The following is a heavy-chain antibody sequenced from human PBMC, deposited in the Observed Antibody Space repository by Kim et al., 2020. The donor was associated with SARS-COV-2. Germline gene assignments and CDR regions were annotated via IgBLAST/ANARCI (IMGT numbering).Heavy chain of an antibody. Sequence: SETLSLTCAVYGGSFSNYYWSWIRQPPGKGLEWIGEINHSGSTNYNPSLKSRVTISVDTSKNQFSLKLSSVTAADTAVYYCARPQYCSSTSCSNLGYFD. CDR2: INHSGST. V-gene: IGHV4-34*01. D-gene: IGHD2-2*01. CDR1: GGSFSNYY. J-gene: IGHJ4*03. CDR3: ARPQYCSSTSCSNLGYFD.